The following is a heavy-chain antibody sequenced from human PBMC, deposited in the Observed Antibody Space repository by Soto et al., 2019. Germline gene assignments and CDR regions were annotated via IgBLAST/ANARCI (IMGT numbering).Heavy chain of an antibody. D-gene: IGHD6-13*01. CDR1: GGSFSGYY. CDR2: INHSGST. J-gene: IGHJ6*03. Sequence: SETLSLTCAVYGGSFSGYYGSWIRQTPGKGLEWIGEINHSGSTNYNPSLKSRVTISVDTSKNQFSLKLSSVTAADTAVYYCARNGAAAGTVLKYYYYYYMDVWGKGTTVTVSS. V-gene: IGHV4-34*01. CDR3: ARNGAAAGTVLKYYYYYYMDV.